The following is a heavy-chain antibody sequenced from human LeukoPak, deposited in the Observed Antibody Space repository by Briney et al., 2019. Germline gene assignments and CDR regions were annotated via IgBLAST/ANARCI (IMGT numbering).Heavy chain of an antibody. J-gene: IGHJ3*02. CDR1: GYTFTSYG. Sequence: ASVKVSCKASGYTFTSYGISWVRQAPGQGLEWMGWISAYNGNTNYAQKLQGRVTITTDESTSTAYMELSSLRSEDTAVYYCARAPTSSTRDAFDIWGQGTMVTVSS. D-gene: IGHD2/OR15-2a*01. CDR3: ARAPTSSTRDAFDI. V-gene: IGHV1-18*01. CDR2: ISAYNGNT.